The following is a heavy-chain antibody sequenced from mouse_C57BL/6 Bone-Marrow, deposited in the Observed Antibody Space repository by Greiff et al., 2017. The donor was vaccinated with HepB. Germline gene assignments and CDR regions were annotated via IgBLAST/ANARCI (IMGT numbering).Heavy chain of an antibody. J-gene: IGHJ4*01. CDR3: AKVVDYYAMDY. V-gene: IGHV1-64*01. CDR2: IHPNSGST. CDR1: GYTFTSYW. D-gene: IGHD1-1*01. Sequence: QVQLQQPGAELVKPGASVKLSCKASGYTFTSYWMHWVTQRPGQGLEWIGMIHPNSGSTNYNEKFKSKATLTVDKSSSTAYMQLSSLTSEDSAVYYCAKVVDYYAMDYWGQGTSVTVSS.